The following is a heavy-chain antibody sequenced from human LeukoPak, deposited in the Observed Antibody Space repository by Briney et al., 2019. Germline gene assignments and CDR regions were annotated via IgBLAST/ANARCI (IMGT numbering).Heavy chain of an antibody. V-gene: IGHV1-46*01. CDR1: GYTFTSYY. J-gene: IGHJ4*02. D-gene: IGHD6-13*01. CDR3: ARGLHRGYSSSRDFDY. CDR2: INPSGGST. Sequence: ASVKVSCKASGYTFTSYYMHWVRQAPGQGLEWMGIINPSGGSTSYAQKFQGRVTMTRDTSTSTAYMELSSLRSEDTAVYYCARGLHRGYSSSRDFDYWGQGTLVTVSS.